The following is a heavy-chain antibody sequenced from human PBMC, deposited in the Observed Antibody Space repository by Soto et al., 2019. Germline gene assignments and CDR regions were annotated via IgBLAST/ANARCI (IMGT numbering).Heavy chain of an antibody. CDR1: GFTFSSYW. CDR2: INSDGSST. D-gene: IGHD1-26*01. V-gene: IGHV3-74*01. CDR3: GRRGTSGSVGLDY. Sequence: GGSLRLSCAASGFTFSSYWMHWVRQAPGKGLVWISHINSDGSSTTYADSVKGRFTISRDNAKNSLYLQMNSLKTEDTAMYYCGRRGTSGSVGLDYWGQGTLVTVSS. J-gene: IGHJ4*02.